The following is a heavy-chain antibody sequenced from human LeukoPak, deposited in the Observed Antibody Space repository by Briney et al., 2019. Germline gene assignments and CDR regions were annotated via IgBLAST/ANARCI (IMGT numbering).Heavy chain of an antibody. Sequence: GESLKISCKGSGYSFTSYWIGWVRQLPGKGLEWMGIIYPGDSDTRYSPSFQGQVTISADKSISTAYLQWSSLKASDTAMYYCARHEGTYYSNYYYMDVWGKGTTVTVSS. CDR1: GYSFTSYW. D-gene: IGHD3-10*01. J-gene: IGHJ6*03. CDR3: ARHEGTYYSNYYYMDV. V-gene: IGHV5-51*01. CDR2: IYPGDSDT.